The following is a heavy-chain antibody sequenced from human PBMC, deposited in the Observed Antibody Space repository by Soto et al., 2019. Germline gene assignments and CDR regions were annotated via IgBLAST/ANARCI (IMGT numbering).Heavy chain of an antibody. V-gene: IGHV1-69*02. CDR2: IIPILGIA. CDR3: ARAIVGATDYYYGMDV. Sequence: SVKVSCKASGGTFSSYTISWVRQAPGQGLEWMGRIIPILGIANYAQKFQGRVTITADKSTSTAYMELSSLRSEDTAVYYCARAIVGATDYYYGMDVWGQGTTVTVSS. J-gene: IGHJ6*02. CDR1: GGTFSSYT. D-gene: IGHD1-26*01.